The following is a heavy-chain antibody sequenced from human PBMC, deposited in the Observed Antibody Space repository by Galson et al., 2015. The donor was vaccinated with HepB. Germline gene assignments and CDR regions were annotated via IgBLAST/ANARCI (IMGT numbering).Heavy chain of an antibody. Sequence: SGTLSLTCTVPGGSISGYYWSWTRQSPGKGLEWIGYIYHSGSANYNPSLKSRVTILVDTSKNQFSLKLSSVTAADTAVYYCARAPSAIIVKYFDLWGRGTLVTVSS. CDR2: IYHSGSA. D-gene: IGHD2/OR15-2a*01. V-gene: IGHV4-59*01. CDR1: GGSISGYY. J-gene: IGHJ2*01. CDR3: ARAPSAIIVKYFDL.